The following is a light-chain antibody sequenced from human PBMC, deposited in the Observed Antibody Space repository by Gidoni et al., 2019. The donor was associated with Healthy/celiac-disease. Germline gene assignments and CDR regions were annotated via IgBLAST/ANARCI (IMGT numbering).Light chain of an antibody. V-gene: IGLV2-14*03. Sequence: PASVSGSPGQSITISCTGTSSDVGGYNYVSWYQQHPGKAPKLMIYDVSNRPSGVSNRFSGSKSGNTASLTISGLQAEDEADYYCSSYTSSSTWVFGGRTKLTVL. J-gene: IGLJ3*02. CDR2: DVS. CDR1: SSDVGGYNY. CDR3: SSYTSSSTWV.